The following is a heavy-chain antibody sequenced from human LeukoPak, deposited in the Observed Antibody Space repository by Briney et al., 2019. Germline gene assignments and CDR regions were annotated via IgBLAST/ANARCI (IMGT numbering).Heavy chain of an antibody. CDR3: ARAITMVRGVMIDYYYMDV. J-gene: IGHJ6*03. Sequence: PSETLSLTCAVYGGSFSGYYWSWIRQPPGKGLEWIGSIYYSGSTYYNPSLKSRVTISVDTSKNQFSLKLSSVTAADTAVYYCARAITMVRGVMIDYYYMDVWGKGTTVTVSS. D-gene: IGHD3-10*01. CDR1: GGSFSGYY. CDR2: IYYSGST. V-gene: IGHV4-34*01.